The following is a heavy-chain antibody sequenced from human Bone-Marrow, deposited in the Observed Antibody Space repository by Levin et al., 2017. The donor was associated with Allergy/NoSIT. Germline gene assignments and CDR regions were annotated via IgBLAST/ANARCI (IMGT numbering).Heavy chain of an antibody. CDR2: VYYSGST. Sequence: SETLSLTCSVSGGSVSSDGYFWTWIRQSPGKGLEWIGYVYYSGSTNYNPSLKSRVTMSVDTSKNEFSLRLHSVTAAATATYYCASPHCTSAACSALRLDSWGQGPQVTVSS. J-gene: IGHJ5*01. V-gene: IGHV4-61*08. CDR3: ASPHCTSAACSALRLDS. D-gene: IGHD2-2*01. CDR1: GGSVSSDGYF.